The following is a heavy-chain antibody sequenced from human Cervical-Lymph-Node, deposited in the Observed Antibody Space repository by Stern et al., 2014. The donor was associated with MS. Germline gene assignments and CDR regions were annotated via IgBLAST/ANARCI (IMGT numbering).Heavy chain of an antibody. Sequence: QVQLQESGPGLVKPSETLSLTCTVSGGSISSYYWSWIRQPPGKGLEWIGYIYYSGSTNYNPSLKSRVTISVDTSKNQFSLKLSSVTAADTAVYYCARDGGLRYFDYWGQGTLVTVSS. D-gene: IGHD3-9*01. V-gene: IGHV4-59*01. CDR3: ARDGGLRYFDY. J-gene: IGHJ4*02. CDR1: GGSISSYY. CDR2: IYYSGST.